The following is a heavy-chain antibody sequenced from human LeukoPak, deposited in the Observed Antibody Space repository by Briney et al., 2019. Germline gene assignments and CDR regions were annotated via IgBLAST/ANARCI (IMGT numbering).Heavy chain of an antibody. CDR3: TREEPQTTVPEGMDV. V-gene: IGHV4-59*01. D-gene: IGHD4-17*01. CDR1: GGSTRYYY. CDR2: IYYSGNT. Sequence: PETPSPTCTVPGGSTRYYYGRWSPPCPGEGAGWSGTIYYSGNTKYNPSLKSRVTISVDTSKNQFSLQLRSVTAADTAVYYCTREEPQTTVPEGMDVWGQGTTVTVSS. J-gene: IGHJ6*02.